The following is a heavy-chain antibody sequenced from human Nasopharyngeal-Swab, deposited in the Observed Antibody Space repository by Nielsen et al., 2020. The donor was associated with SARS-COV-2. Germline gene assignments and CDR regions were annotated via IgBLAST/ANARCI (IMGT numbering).Heavy chain of an antibody. V-gene: IGHV3-23*01. D-gene: IGHD3-3*01. J-gene: IGHJ4*02. CDR3: AKDNSPFPVHYDFWSGPTYFDY. Sequence: GGSLRPSCAASGFTFSGYAMSWVRQAPGKGLEWVSAISGSGGSTYYADSVKGRFTLSRDNSKNTLYLQMNSLRAEDTAVYYCAKDNSPFPVHYDFWSGPTYFDYWGQGNMVTVSS. CDR1: GFTFSGYA. CDR2: ISGSGGST.